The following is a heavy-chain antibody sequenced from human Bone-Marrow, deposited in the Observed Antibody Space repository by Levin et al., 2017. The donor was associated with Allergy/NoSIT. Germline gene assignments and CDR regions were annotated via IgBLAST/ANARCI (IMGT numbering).Heavy chain of an antibody. CDR1: GDSVSSNRAA. J-gene: IGHJ6*02. CDR2: TYYRSKWYN. CDR3: ARQAASNYYNGLDV. D-gene: IGHD2-15*01. Sequence: PSETLSLTCAISGDSVSSNRAAWNWIRQSPSRGLEWLGRTYYRSKWYNDYAVSVKSRITINPDTSKNQFSLQLNSVTPEDTAVYYCARQAASNYYNGLDVWGQGTTVTVSS. V-gene: IGHV6-1*01.